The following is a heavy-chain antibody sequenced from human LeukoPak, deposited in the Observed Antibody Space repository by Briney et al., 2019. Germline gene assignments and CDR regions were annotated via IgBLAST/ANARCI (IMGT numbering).Heavy chain of an antibody. Sequence: ASVKVSCKASEYTFTDYYLHWVRQAPGQGLEWMGWINPNSGGTTYAQKFQARVTMTRDASISTAYMELSRLTSDDTAVYYCARDQGLPEIILVPAYWGQGTLVTVSS. CDR2: INPNSGGT. CDR3: ARDQGLPEIILVPAY. V-gene: IGHV1-2*02. CDR1: EYTFTDYY. D-gene: IGHD1-14*01. J-gene: IGHJ4*02.